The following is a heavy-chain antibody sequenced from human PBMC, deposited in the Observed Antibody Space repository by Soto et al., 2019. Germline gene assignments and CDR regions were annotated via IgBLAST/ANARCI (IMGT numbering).Heavy chain of an antibody. CDR3: AKAVGAPHDTMWDY. V-gene: IGHV3-48*01. D-gene: IGHD1-26*01. CDR1: GFTFSSYS. CDR2: ISSSSSST. Sequence: GGSLRLSCAASGFTFSSYSMNWVRQAPGKGLEWVSYISSSSSSTYYADSVKGRFTISRDNSKNTLYLQMNSLRAEDTAVYYCAKAVGAPHDTMWDYWGQGTLVTVSS. J-gene: IGHJ4*02.